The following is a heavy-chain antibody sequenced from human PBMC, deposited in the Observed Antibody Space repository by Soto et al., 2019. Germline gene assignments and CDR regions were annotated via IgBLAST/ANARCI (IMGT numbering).Heavy chain of an antibody. CDR2: ISAYNGNT. D-gene: IGHD2-8*01. CDR3: ARHGYCTNGVCFIFYYYYGMDV. J-gene: IGHJ6*02. V-gene: IGHV1-18*01. CDR1: GYTFTSYG. Sequence: QVQLVQSGGEVKKPGASVKVSCKASGYTFTSYGISWVRQAPGQGLEWMGWISAYNGNTNYAQKLQGRVTMTTDTSTSTAYMELRSLRSDDTAVYYCARHGYCTNGVCFIFYYYYGMDVWGQGTTVTVSS.